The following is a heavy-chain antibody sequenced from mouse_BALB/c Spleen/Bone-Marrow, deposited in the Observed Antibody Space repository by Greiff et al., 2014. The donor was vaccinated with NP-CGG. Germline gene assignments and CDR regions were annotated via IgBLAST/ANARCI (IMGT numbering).Heavy chain of an antibody. Sequence: QVQLKESGAELARPGASVKLSCKASGYTFTSYWMQWVKQRPGQGLEWIGAIYPGDGDTRYTQKFKGKATLTADKSSSTAYMQPSSLASEDSAVYYCARGDYDYDDWFAYWGQGTLVTVSA. CDR2: IYPGDGDT. CDR1: GYTFTSYW. V-gene: IGHV1-87*01. J-gene: IGHJ3*01. D-gene: IGHD2-4*01. CDR3: ARGDYDYDDWFAY.